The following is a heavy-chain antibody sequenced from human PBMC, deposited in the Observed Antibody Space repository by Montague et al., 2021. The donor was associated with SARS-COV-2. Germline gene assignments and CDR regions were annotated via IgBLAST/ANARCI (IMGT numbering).Heavy chain of an antibody. CDR2: TYYRSKWYN. Sequence: CAISGDSVSSNIATWNWIRQSPSRGLEWLGRTYYRSKWYNDYAESVKSRITIDPDTSKHQISLKMSSVTAADTAVYYCARDRYGHFDYWGQGTLVTVSS. CDR3: ARDRYGHFDY. V-gene: IGHV6-1*01. CDR1: GDSVSSNIAT. J-gene: IGHJ4*02. D-gene: IGHD5-18*01.